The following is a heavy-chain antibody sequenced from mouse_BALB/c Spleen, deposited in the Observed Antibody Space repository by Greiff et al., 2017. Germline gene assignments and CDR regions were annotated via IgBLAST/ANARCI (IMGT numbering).Heavy chain of an antibody. CDR3: ARRFYYAMDY. V-gene: IGHV1S81*02. Sequence: QVQLKQPGAELVKPGASVKLSCKASGYTFTSYWMHWVKQRPGQGLEWIGEINPSNGRTNYNEKFKSKATLTVDKSSSTAYMQLSSLTSEDSAVYYCARRFYYAMDYWGQGTSVTVSS. CDR2: INPSNGRT. CDR1: GYTFTSYW. J-gene: IGHJ4*01.